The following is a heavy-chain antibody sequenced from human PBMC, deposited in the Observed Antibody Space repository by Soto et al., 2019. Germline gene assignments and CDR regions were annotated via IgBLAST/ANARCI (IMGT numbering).Heavy chain of an antibody. V-gene: IGHV4-39*01. J-gene: IGHJ5*02. CDR1: GGSISSSSYY. Sequence: SETLSLTCTVSGGSISSSSYYWGWIRQPPGKGLEWIGSIYYSGSTYYNPSLKSRVTISVDTSKNQFSLKLSSVTAADTAVYYCARGVAAALDWFDRWGQGTLVT. CDR3: ARGVAAALDWFDR. D-gene: IGHD6-13*01. CDR2: IYYSGST.